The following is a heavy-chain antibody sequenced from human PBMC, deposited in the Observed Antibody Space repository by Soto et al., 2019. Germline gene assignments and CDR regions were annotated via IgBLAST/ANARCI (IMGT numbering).Heavy chain of an antibody. J-gene: IGHJ6*02. CDR1: GGPTRSSSYY. V-gene: IGHV4-39*07. CDR3: ARGCSSCCYYYYGMYV. D-gene: IGHD2-2*01. CDR2: ISYSGST. Sequence: PWETRFLTCRVSGGPTRSSSYYCGCIRQQPAKGLEWIGSISYSGSTSYNPSLKSRVTISVDMSKNQFSLKLSSVTAADTAVYYCARGCSSCCYYYYGMYVWGQGTRVRDSS.